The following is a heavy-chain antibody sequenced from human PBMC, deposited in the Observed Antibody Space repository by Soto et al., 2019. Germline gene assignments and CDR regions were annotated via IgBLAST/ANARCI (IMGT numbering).Heavy chain of an antibody. CDR3: ATTGGYSFGDMGVDP. CDR1: GGSISSYY. CDR2: IYYSGST. Sequence: PSETLSLTCTVSGGSISSYYWSWIRQPPGKGLEWIGYIYYSGSTNYNPSLKSRVTISVDTSKNQFSLKLSSVTAADTAVYYCATTGGYSFGDMGVDPWGQGILVTVSS. J-gene: IGHJ5*02. D-gene: IGHD5-18*01. V-gene: IGHV4-59*01.